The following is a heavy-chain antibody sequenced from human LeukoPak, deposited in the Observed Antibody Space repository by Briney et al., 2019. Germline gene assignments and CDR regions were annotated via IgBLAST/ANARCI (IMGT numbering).Heavy chain of an antibody. CDR3: MTAAGYNFGQY. Sequence: TGGSLRLSCAASGLTVNNNYMNWFRKAPGKGLEWVSALYIGGNTYYADSVRGRFTISRDNSKNTLYLQMNSLRAEDTAIYYCMTAAGYNFGQYWGQGTLVTVSS. J-gene: IGHJ4*02. D-gene: IGHD5-18*01. CDR1: GLTVNNNY. V-gene: IGHV3-53*01. CDR2: LYIGGNT.